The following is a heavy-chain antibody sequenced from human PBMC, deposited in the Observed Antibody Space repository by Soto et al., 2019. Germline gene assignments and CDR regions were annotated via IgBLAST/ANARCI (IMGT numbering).Heavy chain of an antibody. V-gene: IGHV3-33*01. CDR3: ARVEGVLVPAAIDY. D-gene: IGHD2-2*02. CDR2: MWYDGSNK. J-gene: IGHJ4*02. Sequence: GGSLRLSCAASGFTFSSYGMHWVRQAPGKGLEWVAVMWYDGSNKYYADSVKGRFTISRDNSKNTLYLQMNSLRAEDTAVYYCARVEGVLVPAAIDYWCQGTLFTVSS. CDR1: GFTFSSYG.